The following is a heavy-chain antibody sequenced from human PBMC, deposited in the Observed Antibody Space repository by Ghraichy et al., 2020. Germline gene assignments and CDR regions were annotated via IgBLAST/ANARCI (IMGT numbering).Heavy chain of an antibody. D-gene: IGHD2-8*01. CDR1: GDSISSSSSH. CDR2: MYFGGGT. Sequence: SETLSLTCTVSGDSISSSSSHWAWIRQTPGKGLEWLAIMYFGGGTNYNPALYTRLTISVDTSKSQFSLKLSSVTAADTAVYYGARRYCINGVCYYFDSWGQGTLVTVSS. CDR3: ARRYCINGVCYYFDS. V-gene: IGHV4-39*01. J-gene: IGHJ4*02.